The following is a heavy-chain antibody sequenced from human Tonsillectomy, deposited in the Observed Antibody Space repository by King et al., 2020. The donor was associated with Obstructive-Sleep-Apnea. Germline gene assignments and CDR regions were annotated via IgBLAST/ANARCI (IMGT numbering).Heavy chain of an antibody. J-gene: IGHJ6*02. CDR1: GGSFSGHY. CDR3: AGGNNYDYYYGLDV. Sequence: VQLQQWGAGLLQPSETLSLTCAVYGGSFSGHYWSWIRQPPEKGLEWIGEINHSGSTNSNPSLKSRVTISVDTSKNQFSLKLSSLTAADTAVYYCAGGNNYDYYYGLDVWGQGTTVTVSS. D-gene: IGHD2/OR15-2a*01. V-gene: IGHV4-34*01. CDR2: INHSGST.